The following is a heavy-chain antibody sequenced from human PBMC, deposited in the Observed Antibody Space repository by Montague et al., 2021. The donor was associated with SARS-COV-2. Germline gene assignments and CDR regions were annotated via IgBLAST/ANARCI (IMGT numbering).Heavy chain of an antibody. V-gene: IGHV4-59*08. Sequence: SETLSLTCAVYGGSFSGYYWSWIRQPPGKGLGWIGYISDSGSTNYNPSLTSRVTMSVDTSRNQFSLKVNSVTAADTAVYYCARHYSATLPAVYWGQGTLVTVSS. CDR1: GGSFSGYY. CDR3: ARHYSATLPAVY. CDR2: ISDSGST. J-gene: IGHJ4*02. D-gene: IGHD2-15*01.